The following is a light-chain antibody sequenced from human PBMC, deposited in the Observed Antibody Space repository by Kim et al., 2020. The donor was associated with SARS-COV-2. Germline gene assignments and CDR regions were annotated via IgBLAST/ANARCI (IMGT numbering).Light chain of an antibody. CDR1: QSVLYSSSNKNF. Sequence: DIVMTQSPDSLAVSLGERATINCKTSQSVLYSSSNKNFLAWYQQKPGQPPKLLFYWASTRQSGVFDRFSGSGSGTDFTLTIGSLQAEDVAVYYCEQYYSTPWTFGQGTKVDIK. V-gene: IGKV4-1*01. J-gene: IGKJ1*01. CDR2: WAS. CDR3: EQYYSTPWT.